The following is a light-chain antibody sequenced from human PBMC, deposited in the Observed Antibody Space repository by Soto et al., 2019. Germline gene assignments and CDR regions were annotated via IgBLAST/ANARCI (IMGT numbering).Light chain of an antibody. CDR2: GAS. Sequence: EIVLTQSPGTLSLSPGERATLSCRASQSVSSSSLAWYQQKPGQAPRLPLYGASSRATGIPDRFSGRGSGTDFTLTISRLGPEDFAGFYCQQDCSSPDPFGQGTKLEIK. CDR1: QSVSSSS. J-gene: IGKJ2*01. V-gene: IGKV3-20*01. CDR3: QQDCSSPDP.